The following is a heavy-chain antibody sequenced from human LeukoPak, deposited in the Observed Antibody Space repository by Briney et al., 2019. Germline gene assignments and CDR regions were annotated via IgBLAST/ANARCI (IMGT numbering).Heavy chain of an antibody. D-gene: IGHD3-10*02. J-gene: IGHJ6*04. Sequence: HAGGSLRLSCAASGFTFSSYSMNWVRQAPGKGLEWVSYISSSGSTIYYADSVKGRFTISRDNAKNSLYLQMNSLGAEDTAVYYCAELGITMIGGVWGKGTTVTISS. CDR1: GFTFSSYS. V-gene: IGHV3-48*04. CDR2: ISSSGSTI. CDR3: AELGITMIGGV.